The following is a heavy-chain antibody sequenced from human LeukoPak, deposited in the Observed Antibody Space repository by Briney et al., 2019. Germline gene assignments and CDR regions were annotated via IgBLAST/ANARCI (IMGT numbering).Heavy chain of an antibody. D-gene: IGHD6-19*01. CDR3: ARGASSGIDY. Sequence: GGSLRLSCAASGFTFSSYSMNWVRQAPGKGLERVSYISSSSSTIYYADSVKGRFTISRDNAKNSLYLQMNSLRAEDTAVYYCARGASSGIDYWGQGTLVTVSS. CDR1: GFTFSSYS. V-gene: IGHV3-48*04. CDR2: ISSSSSTI. J-gene: IGHJ4*02.